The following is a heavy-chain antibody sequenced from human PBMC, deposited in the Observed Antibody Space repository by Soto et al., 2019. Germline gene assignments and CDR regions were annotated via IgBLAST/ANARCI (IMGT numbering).Heavy chain of an antibody. V-gene: IGHV4-38-2*02. Sequence: PSETLSLTCAVSGYSIRSGYYWGWIRQPPGKGLEWIGSIYHSGSTYYNPSLKSRVTISVDTFKNQISLKLSSVTAADTAVYYCARDVDYDTNGYDYFDYWGQGTLVTVSS. CDR3: ARDVDYDTNGYDYFDY. CDR2: IYHSGST. D-gene: IGHD3-22*01. J-gene: IGHJ4*02. CDR1: GYSIRSGYY.